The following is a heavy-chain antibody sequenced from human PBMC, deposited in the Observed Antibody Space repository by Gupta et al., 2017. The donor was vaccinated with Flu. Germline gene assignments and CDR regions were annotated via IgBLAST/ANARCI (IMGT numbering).Heavy chain of an antibody. CDR1: T. CDR2: IIPILGIA. CDR3: ARLGAAAGTSLVEDY. J-gene: IGHJ4*02. Sequence: TISWVRQAPGQGLEWMGRIIPILGIANYAQKFQGRVTITADKSTSTAYMELSSLRSEDTAVYYCARLGAAAGTSLVEDYWGQGTLVTVSS. D-gene: IGHD6-13*01. V-gene: IGHV1-69*02.